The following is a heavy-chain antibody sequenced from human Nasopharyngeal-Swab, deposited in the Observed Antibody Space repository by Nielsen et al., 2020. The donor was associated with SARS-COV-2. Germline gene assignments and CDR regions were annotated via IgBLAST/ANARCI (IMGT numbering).Heavy chain of an antibody. D-gene: IGHD3-10*01. J-gene: IGHJ3*01. CDR3: AREMRDSSSGNDAFDV. Sequence: WVRHAPGQGLEWMGCINPNSGGATYAQKFEGRVTMTRATSRDTAYMELSVLRPDDTAVFYCAREMRDSSSGNDAFDVWGQGTRVTVSS. CDR2: INPNSGGA. V-gene: IGHV1-2*02.